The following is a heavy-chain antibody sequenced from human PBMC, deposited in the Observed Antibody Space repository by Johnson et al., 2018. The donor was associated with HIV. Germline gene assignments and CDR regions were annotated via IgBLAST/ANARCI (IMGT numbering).Heavy chain of an antibody. Sequence: MQLVESGGGLVQPGGSLRLSCAASGFTFSSSAMHRVHQAPGNGLEWVSVISTSGDTVLYTDSVKGRFTISRDNAKNSLYLQMNSLRAEDTAVYYCAKVEYGGLLPNDAFDIWGQGTMVTVSS. CDR1: GFTFSSSA. V-gene: IGHV3-62*04. D-gene: IGHD2-21*02. CDR2: ISTSGDTV. CDR3: AKVEYGGLLPNDAFDI. J-gene: IGHJ3*02.